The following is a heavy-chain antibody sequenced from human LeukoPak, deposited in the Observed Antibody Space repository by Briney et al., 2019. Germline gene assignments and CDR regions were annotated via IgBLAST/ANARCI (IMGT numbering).Heavy chain of an antibody. J-gene: IGHJ5*02. CDR3: ARARSTTWFDP. V-gene: IGHV4-39*07. D-gene: IGHD1-1*01. CDR2: IYYSGST. Sequence: SETLSLTCTVSGGSISSSSYYWGWIRQPPGKGLEWIGSIYYSGSTYYNPSLKSRVTISVDTSKNQFSLKLSSVTAADTAVYYCARARSTTWFDPWGQGTLVTVSS. CDR1: GGSISSSSYY.